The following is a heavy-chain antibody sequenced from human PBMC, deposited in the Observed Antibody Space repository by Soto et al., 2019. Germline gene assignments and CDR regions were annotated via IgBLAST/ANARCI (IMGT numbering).Heavy chain of an antibody. CDR2: IIPILAIT. V-gene: IGHV1-69*04. CDR3: AREGLDYSNSLDY. CDR1: GGSFSSHA. J-gene: IGHJ4*02. Sequence: QVQLVQSGAEVKKPGSSVKVSCKASGGSFSSHAMYWARQAPGQGLEWMGRIIPILAITNYAQKFQGRVRFTADKSTTTSYMELSSLKFEDTAVYYCAREGLDYSNSLDYWGQGTLVTVSS. D-gene: IGHD4-4*01.